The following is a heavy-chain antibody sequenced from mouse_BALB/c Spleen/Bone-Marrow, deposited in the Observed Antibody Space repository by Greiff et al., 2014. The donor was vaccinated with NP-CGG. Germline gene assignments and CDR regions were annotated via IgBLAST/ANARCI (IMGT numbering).Heavy chain of an antibody. CDR3: ARWGITLAY. V-gene: IGHV1S81*02. CDR2: INPSNGRT. CDR1: GYNFTSYW. J-gene: IGHJ3*01. Sequence: QVQLQQSGAELVKPGASVKLSCKASGYNFTSYWMHWVKQRPGQGLEWIGEINPSNGRTNYNEKFKSKATLTVDKSSSTAYMQLSSLTSEDSAVYYCARWGITLAYWGQGTLVTVSA. D-gene: IGHD2-4*01.